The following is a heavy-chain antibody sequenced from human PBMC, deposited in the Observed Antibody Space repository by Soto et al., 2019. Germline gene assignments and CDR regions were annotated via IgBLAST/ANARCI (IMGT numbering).Heavy chain of an antibody. D-gene: IGHD3-10*01. CDR3: ARGEFSGSFYAV. J-gene: IGHJ4*02. V-gene: IGHV3-23*01. Sequence: PGGSLRLSCAASGFSVSDYPMSWVRQPPGEGLERVSHITGGIDRAYYADSVKGRFTISRDKSKNTMYLQLDSLRVEDAAVYFCARGEFSGSFYAVWGQGTLVTVSS. CDR1: GFSVSDYP. CDR2: ITGGIDRA.